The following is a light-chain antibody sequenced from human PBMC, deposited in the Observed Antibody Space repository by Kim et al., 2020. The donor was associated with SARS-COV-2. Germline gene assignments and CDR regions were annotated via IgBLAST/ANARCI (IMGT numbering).Light chain of an antibody. CDR1: KLAGQY. J-gene: IGLJ1*01. CDR3: QAWDTSTAV. CDR2: QDS. Sequence: SLSPGQTASFTCSGDKLAGQYTCSYQQRPGQSPVLVIYQDSNRHSEIPELFSGSNSGNTATLTISRTQAMDESGYYCQAWDTSTAVFGTSTKVTV. V-gene: IGLV3-1*01.